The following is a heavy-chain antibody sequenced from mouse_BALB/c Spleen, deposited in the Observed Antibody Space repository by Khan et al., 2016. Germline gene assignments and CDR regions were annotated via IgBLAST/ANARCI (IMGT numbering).Heavy chain of an antibody. CDR2: ISSGGGST. J-gene: IGHJ2*01. CDR1: GFAFSSYD. Sequence: EVELVESGGGLVKPGGSLKLSCAASGFAFSSYDMSWVRQTPEKRLEWVAYISSGGGSTYYPDTVKGRFTISRDNAKNTLYLQMSSLKSEDTAMYYCARITTVGYFDYWGQGTTLTVSS. V-gene: IGHV5-12-1*01. CDR3: ARITTVGYFDY. D-gene: IGHD1-1*01.